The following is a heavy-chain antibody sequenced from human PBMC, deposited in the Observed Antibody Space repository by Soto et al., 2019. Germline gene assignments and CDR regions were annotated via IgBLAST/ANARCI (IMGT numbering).Heavy chain of an antibody. J-gene: IGHJ4*02. V-gene: IGHV4-39*01. CDR1: GGSISSSRCH. Sequence: PSETLSLTCTVSGGSISSSRCHWGWIRQPPGKGLEWIASIKYSGTTFYNPSLKSRVTLSVDTSKNQFALKLSSVTAAETAVYYCARAVRGSYYDYWGQGTLVTVSS. CDR2: IKYSGTT. D-gene: IGHD1-26*01. CDR3: ARAVRGSYYDY.